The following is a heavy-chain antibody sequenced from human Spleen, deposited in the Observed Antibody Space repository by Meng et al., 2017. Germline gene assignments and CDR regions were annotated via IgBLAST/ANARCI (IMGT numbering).Heavy chain of an antibody. CDR2: IYHSGST. CDR1: GGSIGSSSYY. CDR3: ARDIYYYDSSGYYSLIDAFDLI. J-gene: IGHJ3*02. Sequence: GSLRLSCTVSGGSIGSSSYYWGWIRQPPGKGLEWIGSIYHSGSTYYNPSLKSRVTISVDTSKNQFSLKLSSVTAADTAVYYCARDIYYYDSSGYYSLIDAFDLIWGQGTMVTVSS. V-gene: IGHV4-39*07. D-gene: IGHD3-22*01.